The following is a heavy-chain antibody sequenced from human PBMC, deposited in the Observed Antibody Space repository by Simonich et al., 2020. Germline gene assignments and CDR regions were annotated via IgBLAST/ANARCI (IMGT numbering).Heavy chain of an antibody. CDR2: ISSSSSYI. J-gene: IGHJ4*02. CDR3: ARANERDY. V-gene: IGHV3-21*01. D-gene: IGHD1-1*01. CDR1: GFTFSSYS. Sequence: EVQLVESGGGLVKPGGSLRLSCAASGFTFSSYSMNWVRQGPGKGVEWVSSISSSSSYIYYADSVKGRFTISRDNAKNSLYLQMNSLRAEDTAVYYCARANERDYWGQGTLVTVSS.